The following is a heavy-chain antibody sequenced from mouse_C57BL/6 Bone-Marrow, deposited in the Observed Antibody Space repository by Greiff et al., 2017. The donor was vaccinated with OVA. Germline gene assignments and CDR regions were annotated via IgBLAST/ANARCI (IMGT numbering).Heavy chain of an antibody. D-gene: IGHD3-2*02. CDR2: IWSGGST. Sequence: VHLVESGPGLVQPSQSLSITCTVSGFSLTSYGVHWVRQSPGKGLEWLGVIWSGGSTDYNAAFISRLSISKDNSKSQVFFKMNSLQADDTAIYYCASQGDGHWYFDVWGTGTTVTVSS. V-gene: IGHV2-2*01. CDR3: ASQGDGHWYFDV. J-gene: IGHJ1*03. CDR1: GFSLTSYG.